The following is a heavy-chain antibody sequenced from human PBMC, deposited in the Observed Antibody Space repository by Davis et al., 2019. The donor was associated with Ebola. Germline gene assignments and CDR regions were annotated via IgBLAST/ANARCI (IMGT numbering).Heavy chain of an antibody. J-gene: IGHJ3*02. D-gene: IGHD1-26*01. V-gene: IGHV1-46*01. CDR1: GYTFTGYY. Sequence: ASVKVSCKASGYTFTGYYMHSVRQAPGQGLEWMGIINPSGGSTSYAQKFQGRVTMTRDTSTSTVYMELSSLRSEDTAVYYCARWEIVGAPIDAFDIWGQGTMVTVSS. CDR3: ARWEIVGAPIDAFDI. CDR2: INPSGGST.